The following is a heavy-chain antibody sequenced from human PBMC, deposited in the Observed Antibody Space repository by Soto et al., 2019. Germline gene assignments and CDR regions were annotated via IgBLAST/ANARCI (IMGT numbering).Heavy chain of an antibody. Sequence: PGGSLRLSCAASGFTFSSYWMHWVRQAPGKGLVWVSRINSDGSSTSYADSVKGRFTISRDNAKNTLYLQMNSLRVEDTAVYYCAKDWIGHIATHVAVWFXPWGQGTLVTVSS. CDR2: INSDGSST. J-gene: IGHJ5*02. CDR1: GFTFSSYW. CDR3: AKDWIGHIATHVAVWFXP. D-gene: IGHD3-3*01. V-gene: IGHV3-74*01.